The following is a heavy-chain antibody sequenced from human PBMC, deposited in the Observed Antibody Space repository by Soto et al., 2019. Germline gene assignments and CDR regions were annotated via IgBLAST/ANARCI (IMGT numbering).Heavy chain of an antibody. Sequence: SETLSLTCTVSGGSISSGNYYWSWIRQHPGKGLEWIGYIYYSGSTYYNPSLKSRVSLSVDSSKNQFSLKLTSVTATDTAVYYCAKSASGYSGDDYDKDSDYFDIWGQGTKVTVSS. V-gene: IGHV4-31*03. CDR3: AKSASGYSGDDYDKDSDYFDI. J-gene: IGHJ3*02. CDR1: GGSISSGNYY. CDR2: IYYSGST. D-gene: IGHD5-12*01.